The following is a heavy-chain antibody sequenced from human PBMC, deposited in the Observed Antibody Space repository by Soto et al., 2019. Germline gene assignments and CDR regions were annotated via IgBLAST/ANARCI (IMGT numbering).Heavy chain of an antibody. CDR1: GGSISNNTW. CDR3: ARDPGAVGGTSLFG. CDR2: IYHSGST. Sequence: QVPLQESGPGLVKPSGTLSLTCAVSGGSISNNTWWSWVRQPPGKGLEWIGEIYHSGSTNYNPSLKTRGSILVDKAKNRLSLRLSSVTAADMAVYYCARDPGAVGGTSLFGWGQGTLVTVSS. V-gene: IGHV4-4*02. D-gene: IGHD6-19*01. J-gene: IGHJ4*02.